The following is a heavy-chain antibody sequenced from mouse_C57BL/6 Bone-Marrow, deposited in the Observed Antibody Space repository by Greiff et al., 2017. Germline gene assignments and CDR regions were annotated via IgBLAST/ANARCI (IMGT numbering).Heavy chain of an antibody. V-gene: IGHV1-76*01. J-gene: IGHJ1*03. CDR2: IYPGSGNT. CDR1: GYTFTDYS. D-gene: IGHD1-1*01. Sequence: VQLQQSGAELVRPGASVKLSCKASGYTFTDYSINWVKQKPGQGLEWIARIYPGSGNTYYNEKFKGKATLTAEKSSSTAYMQPRRLTSEASAVYWCGGRGEWYFEVWGTGTTGTVCS. CDR3: GGRGEWYFEV.